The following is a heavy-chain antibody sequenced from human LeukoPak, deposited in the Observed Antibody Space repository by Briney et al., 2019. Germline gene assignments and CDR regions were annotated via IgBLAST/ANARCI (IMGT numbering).Heavy chain of an antibody. CDR2: INPSGGST. Sequence: ASVKVSCKASGYTFTSYYMHWVRQAPGQGLEWMGIINPSGGSTSYAQEFQGRVTMTRDTSTSTVYMELSSLRSEDTAVYYCAREPMQYYYGSGSYWGPYFDYWGQGTLVTVSS. V-gene: IGHV1-46*01. CDR3: AREPMQYYYGSGSYWGPYFDY. CDR1: GYTFTSYY. J-gene: IGHJ4*02. D-gene: IGHD3-10*01.